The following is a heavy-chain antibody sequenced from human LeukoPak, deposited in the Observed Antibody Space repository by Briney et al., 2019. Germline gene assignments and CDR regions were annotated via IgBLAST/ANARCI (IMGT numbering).Heavy chain of an antibody. Sequence: GGSLRLSCAASGFTFSSDGMQCGRQAPGKGVERGAVIWYDGGNKYYADSVKGGFTISRDNSKNTLYLQMDSLRAEDTAVYYCERLDGIHCSGGSCYAPDYYGMDVWGQGTTVTVSS. CDR2: IWYDGGNK. J-gene: IGHJ6*02. D-gene: IGHD2-15*01. CDR3: ERLDGIHCSGGSCYAPDYYGMDV. V-gene: IGHV3-33*01. CDR1: GFTFSSDG.